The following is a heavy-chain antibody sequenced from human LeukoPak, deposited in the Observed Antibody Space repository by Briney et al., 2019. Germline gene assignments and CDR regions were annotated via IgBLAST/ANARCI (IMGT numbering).Heavy chain of an antibody. CDR3: ARGRIGYCSSTSCRGWFDP. CDR1: GGSFSGYY. Sequence: PSETLSLTCAVYGGSFSGYYWSWIRQPPGKGLEWIGEINHSGSTNYNPSLKNRVTISVDTSKNQFSLKLSSVTAADTAVYYCARGRIGYCSSTSCRGWFDPWGQGTLVTVSS. D-gene: IGHD2-2*01. CDR2: INHSGST. J-gene: IGHJ5*02. V-gene: IGHV4-34*01.